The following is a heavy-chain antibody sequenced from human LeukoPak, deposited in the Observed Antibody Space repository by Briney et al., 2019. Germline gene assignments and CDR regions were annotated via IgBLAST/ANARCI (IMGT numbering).Heavy chain of an antibody. V-gene: IGHV1-69*04. CDR3: ARERVVTMVRGFYYFDY. CDR1: GGTFSSYA. J-gene: IGHJ4*02. CDR2: IIPILGIA. D-gene: IGHD3-10*01. Sequence: SVKVSCKASGGTFSSYAISWVRQAPGQGLEWMGRIIPILGIANYAQKFQGRVTITADKSTSTAYMELRSLRSEDTAVYYCARERVVTMVRGFYYFDYWGQGTLVTVSS.